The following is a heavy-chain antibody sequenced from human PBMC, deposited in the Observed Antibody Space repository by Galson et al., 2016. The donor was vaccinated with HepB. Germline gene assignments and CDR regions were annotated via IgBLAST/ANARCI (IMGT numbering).Heavy chain of an antibody. V-gene: IGHV3-48*01. CDR1: GFSLNNYA. CDR3: ASDPSVGSNWYNYLDY. Sequence: SLRLSCAASGFSLNNYAMNWVRQAPGRGLEWISYLSASSQNIDYADSVRGRFTVSRDNAKNSLYLQMNSLRAEDTAVYYCASDPSVGSNWYNYLDYWGQGARVTVSS. CDR2: LSASSQNI. J-gene: IGHJ4*02. D-gene: IGHD6-13*01.